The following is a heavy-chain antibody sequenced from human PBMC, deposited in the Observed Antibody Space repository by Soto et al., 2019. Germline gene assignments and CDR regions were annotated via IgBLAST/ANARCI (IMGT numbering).Heavy chain of an antibody. CDR1: GYTFTSYG. CDR2: ISAYNGNT. CDR3: ARDGYCSSTSCYRDGWFDP. J-gene: IGHJ5*02. D-gene: IGHD2-2*01. V-gene: IGHV1-18*04. Sequence: ASVKVSCKASGYTFTSYGISWVRQAPGKGLEWMGWISAYNGNTNYAQKLQGRVTMTTDTSTSTAYMELRSLRSDDTAVYYCARDGYCSSTSCYRDGWFDPWGQGTLVTVSS.